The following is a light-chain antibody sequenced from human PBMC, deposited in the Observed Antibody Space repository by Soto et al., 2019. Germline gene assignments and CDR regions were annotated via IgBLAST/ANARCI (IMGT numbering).Light chain of an antibody. J-gene: IGKJ3*01. Sequence: EIVLTQSTGTLSLSPGERATLSCRASQSVSSSYLAWYQQKPGQAPRLLIYGASSMATGIPDRFSGSGSGTDFTLTISRLEPEDFAVYYCQQYGISHTFGPGTKVDIK. CDR1: QSVSSSY. CDR2: GAS. V-gene: IGKV3-20*01. CDR3: QQYGISHT.